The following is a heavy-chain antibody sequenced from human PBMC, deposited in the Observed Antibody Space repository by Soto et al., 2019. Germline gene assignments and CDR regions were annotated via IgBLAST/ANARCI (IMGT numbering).Heavy chain of an antibody. CDR2: IIPIFGTA. J-gene: IGHJ6*02. V-gene: IGHV1-69*13. D-gene: IGHD3-9*01. CDR3: ARGRYFDWLSPLGMDV. CDR1: GGTFSSYA. Sequence: GASVKVSCKASGGTFSSYAISWVRQAPGQGLERMGGIIPIFGTANYAQKFQGRVTITADESTSTAYMELSSLRSEDTAVYYCARGRYFDWLSPLGMDVWGQGTTVTVSS.